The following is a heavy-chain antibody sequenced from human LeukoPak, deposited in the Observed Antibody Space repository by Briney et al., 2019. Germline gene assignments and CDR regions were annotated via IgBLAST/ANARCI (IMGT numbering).Heavy chain of an antibody. J-gene: IGHJ4*02. CDR1: GGSISSYY. D-gene: IGHD4-17*01. V-gene: IGHV4-59*01. CDR2: IYYSGST. Sequence: SETLSLTCTVSGGSISSYYWSWIRQPPGKGLEWIGYIYYSGSTNYNPSLKSRVTISVDTSKNQFSLKLSSVTAADTAVYYCARALDDYGDPSLFDYWGQGTLVTVSS. CDR3: ARALDDYGDPSLFDY.